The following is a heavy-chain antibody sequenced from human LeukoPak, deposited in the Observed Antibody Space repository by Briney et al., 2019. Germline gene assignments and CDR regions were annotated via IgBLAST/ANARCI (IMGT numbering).Heavy chain of an antibody. J-gene: IGHJ4*02. V-gene: IGHV3-23*01. Sequence: GSLKLSWAASGFNFSNHSISWVRQGSSKGLEWVPAIRGRCGSTYYADSVKGRFTISRDNSKNTLYLQMNSLRAEDTAVYYCAKDGQIGRYFDWLLPYYFDYWGQGTLVTVSS. CDR3: AKDGQIGRYFDWLLPYYFDY. CDR2: IRGRCGST. D-gene: IGHD3-9*01. CDR1: GFNFSNHS.